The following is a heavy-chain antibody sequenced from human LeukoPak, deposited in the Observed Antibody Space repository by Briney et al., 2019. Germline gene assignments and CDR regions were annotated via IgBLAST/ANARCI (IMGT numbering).Heavy chain of an antibody. V-gene: IGHV4-39*01. CDR1: GGSISNNDYF. D-gene: IGHD2-2*01. CDR2: MNYGGST. J-gene: IGHJ5*02. CDR3: ARRVPGRSGNWFDP. Sequence: SETLSLTCTVSGGSISNNDYFWGWIRQPPGKGLEWIGSMNYGGSTHDNPSLKSRVTISVDTSKNQVSLKLSSVTAADTAVYYCARRVPGRSGNWFDPRGQGTLVTVSS.